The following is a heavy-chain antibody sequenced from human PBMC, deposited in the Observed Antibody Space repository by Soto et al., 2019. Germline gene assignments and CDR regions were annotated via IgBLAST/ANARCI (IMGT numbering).Heavy chain of an antibody. CDR2: IKEDGSEK. V-gene: IGHV3-7*01. Sequence: EVQLVESGGGLVQPGGSLRLSCAASGFRFSKYWMTWVRQAPGKGLEWVANIKEDGSEKYYVDSVKGRFTISKDNAKNSLYLQMNSLRAEDTAVYYCVRGVTTDDFDIWGQGTMVTVSS. J-gene: IGHJ3*02. D-gene: IGHD4-17*01. CDR3: VRGVTTDDFDI. CDR1: GFRFSKYW.